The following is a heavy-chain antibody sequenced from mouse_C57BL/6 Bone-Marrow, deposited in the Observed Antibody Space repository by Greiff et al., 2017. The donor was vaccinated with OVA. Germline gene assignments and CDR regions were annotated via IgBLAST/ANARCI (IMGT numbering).Heavy chain of an antibody. V-gene: IGHV14-4*01. CDR3: TTGGTGAMDY. CDR2: IDPENGDT. J-gene: IGHJ4*01. CDR1: GFNIKDDY. D-gene: IGHD3-3*01. Sequence: EVQRVESGAELVRPGASVKLSCTASGFNIKDDYMHWVKQRPEQGLEWIGWIDPENGDTEYASKFQGKATITADTSSNTAYLQLSSLTSEDTAVYYCTTGGTGAMDYWGQGTSVTVSS.